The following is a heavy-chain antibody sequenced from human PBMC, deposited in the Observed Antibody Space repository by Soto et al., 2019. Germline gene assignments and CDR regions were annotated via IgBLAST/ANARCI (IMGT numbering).Heavy chain of an antibody. CDR1: GYTFTSYA. D-gene: IGHD2-21*02. V-gene: IGHV1-3*01. CDR2: INAGNGNT. CDR3: ARGRRTFCGGDCYHYDY. J-gene: IGHJ4*02. Sequence: ASLKVSCKASGYTFTSYATHWVRQAPGQRLEWMGWINAGNGNTKYSQKFQGRVTITRDASASTAYMELSSLRSEDTAVYYCARGRRTFCGGDCYHYDYWGQGTLVTVSS.